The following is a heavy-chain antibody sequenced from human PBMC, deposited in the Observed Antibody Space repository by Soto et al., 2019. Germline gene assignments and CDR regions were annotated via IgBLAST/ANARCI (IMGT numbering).Heavy chain of an antibody. D-gene: IGHD2-15*01. CDR2: INPSGGST. Sequence: ASVEVSCKASGYTFTTYNMHWVRQAPGQGLEWLGIINPSGGSTNYAQKFQGRVAMTRDTSTSTVYMDLTSLRSEDTAVYYCARGEVVAATTYSDYWGQGTLVTVSS. CDR1: GYTFTTYN. V-gene: IGHV1-46*01. CDR3: ARGEVVAATTYSDY. J-gene: IGHJ4*02.